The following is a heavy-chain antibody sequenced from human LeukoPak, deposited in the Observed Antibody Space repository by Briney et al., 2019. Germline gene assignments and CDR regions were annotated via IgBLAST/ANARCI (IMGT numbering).Heavy chain of an antibody. D-gene: IGHD6-13*01. CDR3: AKDRTAAAGYYFDY. J-gene: IGHJ4*02. V-gene: IGHV3-23*01. CDR1: GFTFSDYG. CDR2: ISGSGGST. Sequence: GGSLRLSCAAAGFTFSDYGMNWVRQAPGKGLEWVSGISGSGGSTYYADSEKGRFTISRDNSKNTLYLQMNSLRAEDTAVYYCAKDRTAAAGYYFDYWGQGTLVTVSS.